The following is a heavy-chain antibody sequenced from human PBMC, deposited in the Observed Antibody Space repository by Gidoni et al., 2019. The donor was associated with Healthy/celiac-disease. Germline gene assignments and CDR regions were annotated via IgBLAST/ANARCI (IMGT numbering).Heavy chain of an antibody. CDR3: AKDWGYYYDSSGYSLGAYFDY. CDR2: ISWNSGSI. J-gene: IGHJ4*02. D-gene: IGHD3-22*01. V-gene: IGHV3-9*01. CDR1: GFTFDDYA. Sequence: EVQLVESGGGLVQPGRSLRLSCAASGFTFDDYAMHWVRQAPGKGLEWVSGISWNSGSIGYADSVKGRFTISRDNAKNSLYLQMNSLRAEDTALYYCAKDWGYYYDSSGYSLGAYFDYWGQGTLVTVSS.